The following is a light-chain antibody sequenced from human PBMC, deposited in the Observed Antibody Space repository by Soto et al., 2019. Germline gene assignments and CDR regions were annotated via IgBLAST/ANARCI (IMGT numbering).Light chain of an antibody. CDR1: QSVSSSY. V-gene: IGKV3-20*01. CDR2: GAS. CDR3: QQYGSSHSPTWT. Sequence: EIVLTQSPGTLSLSPGERATLSCRASQSVSSSYLAWYQQKPGQAPRLLIYGASSRATGIPDRFSGSGSGTDFTLTISRLEPEDFAVYYCQQYGSSHSPTWTFGQGTKVEIK. J-gene: IGKJ1*01.